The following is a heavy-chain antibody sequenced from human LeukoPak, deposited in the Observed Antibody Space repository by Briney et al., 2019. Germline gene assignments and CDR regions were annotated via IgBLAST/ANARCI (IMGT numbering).Heavy chain of an antibody. D-gene: IGHD6-13*01. J-gene: IGHJ4*02. CDR2: IKSRTDGGTT. V-gene: IGHV3-15*01. CDR3: TGAALDY. CDR1: GFIFSNAW. Sequence: GGSLRLPCAASGFIFSNAWMSWVRQAPGKGLEWVGRIKSRTDGGTTDYAAPVTDRFTISRDDSKNTLYLQTNSLKTEDTAVYYCTGAALDYWGQGTLVTVSS.